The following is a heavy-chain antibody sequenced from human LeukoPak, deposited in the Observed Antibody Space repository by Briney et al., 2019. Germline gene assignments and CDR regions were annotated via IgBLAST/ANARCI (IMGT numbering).Heavy chain of an antibody. J-gene: IGHJ4*02. V-gene: IGHV4-38-2*02. CDR2: IYYSGST. Sequence: PSETLSLTCTVSGYSISSGYYWGWIRQPPGKGLEWIGSIYYSGSTYYNPSLKSRVTISVDTSKNQFSLKLSSVTAADTAVYYCELGTPGIVDYWGQGTLVTVSS. D-gene: IGHD1-26*01. CDR3: ELGTPGIVDY. CDR1: GYSISSGYY.